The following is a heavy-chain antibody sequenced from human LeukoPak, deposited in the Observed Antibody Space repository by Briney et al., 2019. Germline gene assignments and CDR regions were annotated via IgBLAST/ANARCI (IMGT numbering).Heavy chain of an antibody. V-gene: IGHV4-61*02. CDR1: GGSISSGSYY. CDR3: ARDSGQYWYFDL. CDR2: IYTSGST. J-gene: IGHJ2*01. D-gene: IGHD1-14*01. Sequence: SETLSLTCTVSGGSISSGSYYWSWIRQPAGQGLEWIGRIYTSGSTNYNPSLKSRVTISVDTSKNQFSLKLSSVTAADTAVYYCARDSGQYWYFDLWGRGTLVTVSS.